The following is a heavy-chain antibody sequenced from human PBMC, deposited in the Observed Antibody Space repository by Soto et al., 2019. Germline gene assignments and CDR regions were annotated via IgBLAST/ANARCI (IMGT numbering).Heavy chain of an antibody. CDR1: GGSISHHY. CDR3: ARDGGYTGYEEGNPFDI. D-gene: IGHD5-12*01. CDR2: MYVTGTT. V-gene: IGHV4-4*07. J-gene: IGHJ3*02. Sequence: PSETLSLTCTVSGGSISHHYWSWIRQPAGTRLEWIGRMYVTGTTNYNPSHKNRVSMSIDTSKNQFSLKLSSVTAADTAVYYCARDGGYTGYEEGNPFDIWGQGXMVTV.